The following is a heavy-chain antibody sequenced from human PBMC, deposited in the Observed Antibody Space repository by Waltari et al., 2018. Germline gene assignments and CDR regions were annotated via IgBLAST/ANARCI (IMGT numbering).Heavy chain of an antibody. CDR3: AREVRYDSSGYSHFDY. V-gene: IGHV3-66*02. CDR1: GFTVSRNY. CDR2: IYSGGST. Sequence: EVQLVESGGGLVQPGGSLRLSCAASGFTVSRNYMIWLRQAPGKGLEWVSVIYSGGSTYYADSVKGRFTISRDNSKNTLYLQMNSLRAEDTAVYYCAREVRYDSSGYSHFDYWGQGTLVTVSS. D-gene: IGHD3-22*01. J-gene: IGHJ4*02.